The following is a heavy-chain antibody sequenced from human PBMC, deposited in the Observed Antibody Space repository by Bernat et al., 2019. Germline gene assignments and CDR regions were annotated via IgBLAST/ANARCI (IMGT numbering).Heavy chain of an antibody. CDR1: GYPISSGYY. CDR2: IFHSGPI. D-gene: IGHD3-10*01. CDR3: AVYYGSGNYYAHYYYYMDV. V-gene: IGHV4-38-2*01. J-gene: IGHJ6*03. Sequence: QVRLQESGPGLVKPSETLSLTCAVSGYPISSGYYWGWIRQPPGKGLEWIASIFHSGPIYYNPPLKSRVTISVDTSKNQCSLKLTSVTAADTAVCYCAVYYGSGNYYAHYYYYMDVWGKGTTVTVSS.